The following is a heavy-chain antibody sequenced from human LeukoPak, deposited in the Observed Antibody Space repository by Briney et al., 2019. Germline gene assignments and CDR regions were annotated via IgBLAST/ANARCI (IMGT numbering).Heavy chain of an antibody. CDR2: IIPIFGTA. D-gene: IGHD6-13*01. Sequence: SVKVSCKASGGTFSSYAISWVRQAPGQGLEWMGGIIPIFGTANYAQKFQGRVTITADESTSTAYMELSSLRSEDTAVYYCARYLIAAAGTFRHRAFDYWGQGTLVTVSS. CDR3: ARYLIAAAGTFRHRAFDY. CDR1: GGTFSSYA. V-gene: IGHV1-69*13. J-gene: IGHJ4*02.